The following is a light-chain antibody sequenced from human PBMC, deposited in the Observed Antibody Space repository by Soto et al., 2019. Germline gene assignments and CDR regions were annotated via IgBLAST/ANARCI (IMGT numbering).Light chain of an antibody. CDR1: ETVTSSF. V-gene: IGKV3-20*01. CDR3: QQYGRSPPT. Sequence: EVVLTQSPGTLSLSPGERATLSYRASETVTSSFLAWYQQISGQAPRLLMYGASSRATGIPDRFSGSGSGTDFTLTISRLEPEDFAVYFCQQYGRSPPTFGQGTKVEIK. CDR2: GAS. J-gene: IGKJ1*01.